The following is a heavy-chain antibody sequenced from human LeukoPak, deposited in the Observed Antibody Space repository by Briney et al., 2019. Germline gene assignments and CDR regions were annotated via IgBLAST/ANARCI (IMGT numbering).Heavy chain of an antibody. Sequence: ASVKVSCKASGYTLTGYYLHWVRQAPGQGLEWMGWINPNTGATHSAQKFQGRITMTRDTSISTAYMDLSRIRSDDTAVYYCARDRVGSGWPRPYYFEVWGQGTLVTVSS. J-gene: IGHJ4*02. CDR1: GYTLTGYY. CDR2: INPNTGAT. CDR3: ARDRVGSGWPRPYYFEV. V-gene: IGHV1-2*02. D-gene: IGHD6-19*01.